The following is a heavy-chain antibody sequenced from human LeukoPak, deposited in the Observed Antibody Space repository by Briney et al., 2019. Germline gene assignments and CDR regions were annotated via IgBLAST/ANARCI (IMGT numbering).Heavy chain of an antibody. D-gene: IGHD6-19*01. CDR1: GGSISSSNW. J-gene: IGHJ4*02. CDR3: ARWVRDPSSGWSLDY. V-gene: IGHV4-4*02. Sequence: SGTLSLTCAVSGGSISSSNWWSWVRQPPGKGLEWIGEIYHSGSTNYNPSLKSRVTISVDTSKNQFSLKLSSVTAADTAVYYCARWVRDPSSGWSLDYWGQGTLVTVSS. CDR2: IYHSGST.